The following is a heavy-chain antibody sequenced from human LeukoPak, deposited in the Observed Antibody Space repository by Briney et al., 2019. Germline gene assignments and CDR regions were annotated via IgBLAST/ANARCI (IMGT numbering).Heavy chain of an antibody. CDR3: ARGRYCSGGSCFEDYYFDY. D-gene: IGHD2-15*01. V-gene: IGHV4-59*01. CDR2: ISYSGST. Sequence: SETLSLTCTVSGGSINTYYWSWLRQPPGKGLEWIGYISYSGSTNYNPSLKGRVTISVDTSKNQFSLKLSSVTAADTAVYYCARGRYCSGGSCFEDYYFDYWGQGTLVTVSS. J-gene: IGHJ4*02. CDR1: GGSINTYY.